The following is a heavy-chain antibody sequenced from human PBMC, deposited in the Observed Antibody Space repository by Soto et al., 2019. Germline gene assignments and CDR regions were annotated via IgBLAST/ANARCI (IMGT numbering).Heavy chain of an antibody. D-gene: IGHD2-2*02. CDR3: ASQYTRDYYCGMDV. J-gene: IGHJ6*02. CDR2: INPNSGGT. CDR1: GYTFTGYY. Sequence: ASVKVSCKASGYTFTGYYMHWVRQAPGQGLEWMGWINPNSGGTNYAQKFQGWVTMTRDTSISTAYMELSRLRSDDTAVYYCASQYTRDYYCGMDVWGQGTTVTVSS. V-gene: IGHV1-2*04.